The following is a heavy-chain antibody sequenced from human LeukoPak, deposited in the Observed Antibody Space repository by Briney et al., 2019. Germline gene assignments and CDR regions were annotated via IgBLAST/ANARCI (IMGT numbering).Heavy chain of an antibody. V-gene: IGHV3-30*02. CDR2: IRSDGINK. CDR3: ARARPSMWIDY. CDR1: GFTFSNYG. D-gene: IGHD5-12*01. Sequence: GGSLRLSCAASGFTFSNYGMHWVRQAPGKGLEWVAFIRSDGINKYHADSVKGRFTISRDNSKNTLYLQMNSLRPEDTAVYYCARARPSMWIDYWGQGTLVTVSS. J-gene: IGHJ4*02.